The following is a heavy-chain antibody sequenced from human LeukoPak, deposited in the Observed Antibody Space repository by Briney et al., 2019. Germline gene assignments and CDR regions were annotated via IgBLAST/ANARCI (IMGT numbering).Heavy chain of an antibody. CDR1: GFTFSSYE. CDR2: SSSSGSTI. V-gene: IGHV3-48*03. Sequence: GGSLRLSCAASGFTFSSYEMNWVHQAPGMGLEWVSHSSSSGSTIYYAGSVKGRFTIARDNAKNSVYLQMNSLRAEDTAVYYCAKSGCSSTNCYVNSWGQGTLVTVSS. J-gene: IGHJ4*02. D-gene: IGHD2-2*01. CDR3: AKSGCSSTNCYVNS.